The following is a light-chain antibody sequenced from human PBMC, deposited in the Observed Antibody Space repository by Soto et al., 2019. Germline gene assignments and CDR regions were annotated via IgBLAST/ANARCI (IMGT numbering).Light chain of an antibody. V-gene: IGKV1-39*01. CDR2: ATS. J-gene: IGKJ3*01. Sequence: IQMTPSPSSLSAAVGGRVTITCRASQTPRTFLNWYQQKPGKAPKLLIYATSTLQSGVPSRFSGRDSGADFTLTINNLQPEDFATYYCQQPPYTFGPGTKVDIK. CDR3: QQPPYT. CDR1: QTPRTF.